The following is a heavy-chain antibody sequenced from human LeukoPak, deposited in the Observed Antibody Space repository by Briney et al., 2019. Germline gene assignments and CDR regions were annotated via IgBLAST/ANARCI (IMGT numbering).Heavy chain of an antibody. Sequence: GGSLRLSCAASGFTFSSYSMNWVRQAPGKGLEWVSSISSSSSYIYYADSVKGRLTISRDNAKNSLYLQMNSLRAEDTAVYYCAGLDYGSGLWPAAVGYWGQGTLVTVSS. V-gene: IGHV3-21*01. J-gene: IGHJ4*02. CDR1: GFTFSSYS. D-gene: IGHD3-10*01. CDR3: AGLDYGSGLWPAAVGY. CDR2: ISSSSSYI.